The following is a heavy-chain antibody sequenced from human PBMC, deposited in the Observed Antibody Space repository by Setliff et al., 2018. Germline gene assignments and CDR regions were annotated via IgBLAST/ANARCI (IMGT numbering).Heavy chain of an antibody. J-gene: IGHJ4*02. Sequence: PGESLKISCKGSGYRFTSYWIGWVRQMPGKGLEWMGIIFPVDSDTRYSPSLQGQVTFSADRSISTAHLQWDSLKASDTAMYYCARGYDSGGWNYWGQGTLVTVSS. CDR1: GYRFTSYW. CDR2: IFPVDSDT. V-gene: IGHV5-51*01. D-gene: IGHD3-22*01. CDR3: ARGYDSGGWNY.